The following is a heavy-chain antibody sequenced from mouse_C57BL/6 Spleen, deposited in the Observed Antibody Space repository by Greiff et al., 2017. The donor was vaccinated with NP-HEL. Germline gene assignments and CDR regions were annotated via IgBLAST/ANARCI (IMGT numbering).Heavy chain of an antibody. CDR3: ARGGGYFDV. Sequence: EVKLQQSGPGLVKPSQSLSLTCSVTGYSITSGYYWNWIRQFPGNKLEWMGYISYDGSNNYNPSLKNRISITRDTSKNQFFLKLNSVTTEDTATYYCARGGGYFDVWGTGTTVTVSS. CDR1: GYSITSGYY. V-gene: IGHV3-6*01. CDR2: ISYDGSN. J-gene: IGHJ1*03.